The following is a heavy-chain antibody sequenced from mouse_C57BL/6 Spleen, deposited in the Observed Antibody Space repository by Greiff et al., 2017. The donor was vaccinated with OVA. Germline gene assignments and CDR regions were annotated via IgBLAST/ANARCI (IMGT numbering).Heavy chain of an antibody. V-gene: IGHV1-69*01. CDR2: IDPSDSYT. J-gene: IGHJ3*01. Sequence: VQLQQSGAELVMPGASVKLSCKASGYTFTSYWMHWVKQRPGQGLEWIGEIDPSDSYTNYNQKFKGKSTLTVDKSSSTAYMQLSSLTADDSAVYYCATGGAWFAYWGQGTLVTVSA. CDR3: ATGGAWFAY. CDR1: GYTFTSYW.